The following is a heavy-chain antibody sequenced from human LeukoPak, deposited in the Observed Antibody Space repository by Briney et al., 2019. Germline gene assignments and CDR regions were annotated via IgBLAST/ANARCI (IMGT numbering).Heavy chain of an antibody. J-gene: IGHJ4*02. CDR2: ISGSGGST. Sequence: GGSLRLSCAASGFTFSSSAMSWVRQAPGKGLEWVSTISGSGGSTYYADSVKGQFTISRDNSKNTLYLQMNSLRAEDTAVYYCAKEEWLLAVYFDYWGQGTLVTVSS. CDR1: GFTFSSSA. D-gene: IGHD3-3*01. CDR3: AKEEWLLAVYFDY. V-gene: IGHV3-23*01.